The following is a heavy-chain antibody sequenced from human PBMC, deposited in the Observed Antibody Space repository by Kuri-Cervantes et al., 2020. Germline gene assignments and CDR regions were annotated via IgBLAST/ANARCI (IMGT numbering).Heavy chain of an antibody. D-gene: IGHD4-17*01. V-gene: IGHV3-7*01. Sequence: GESLMISCAASGFIFSSYWMSRVRQAPGKGLEWVANINQDGSETYYVDSLKGRFTISRDNAKNSLYLQMNSLRAEDTAVYYCARDVGGDYSIDWYFDLWGRGTLVTVSS. CDR2: INQDGSET. CDR1: GFIFSSYW. CDR3: ARDVGGDYSIDWYFDL. J-gene: IGHJ2*01.